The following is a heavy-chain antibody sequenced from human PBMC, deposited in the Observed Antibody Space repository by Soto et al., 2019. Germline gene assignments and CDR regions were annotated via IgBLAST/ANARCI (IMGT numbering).Heavy chain of an antibody. CDR3: ARDRAVAGTGRYFDL. J-gene: IGHJ2*01. V-gene: IGHV4-4*07. CDR1: GGSFNNYF. CDR2: IYTSGTT. Sequence: QVQLQESGPGLVKPSETLSLTCTVSGGSFNNYFWAWIRQPAGQGLEWIGRIYTSGTTNYNSSLRSRLTMSVDTSRNHVSLKLNSMTAADTAVYYCARDRAVAGTGRYFDLWGRGTMVTVSS. D-gene: IGHD6-19*01.